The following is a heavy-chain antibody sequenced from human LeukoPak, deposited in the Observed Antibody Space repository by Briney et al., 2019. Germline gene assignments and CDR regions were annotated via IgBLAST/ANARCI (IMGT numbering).Heavy chain of an antibody. CDR2: IIPIFGTA. D-gene: IGHD3-22*01. V-gene: IGHV1-69*05. CDR3: ARASQYYYDSSGYYYLYYFDY. CDR1: GGTFSSYA. J-gene: IGHJ4*02. Sequence: SVKVSCRASGGTFSSYAISWVRQAPGQGLEWMGGIIPIFGTANYAQKFQGRVTITTDESTSTAYMELSSLRSEDTAVYYCARASQYYYDSSGYYYLYYFDYWGQGTLVTVSS.